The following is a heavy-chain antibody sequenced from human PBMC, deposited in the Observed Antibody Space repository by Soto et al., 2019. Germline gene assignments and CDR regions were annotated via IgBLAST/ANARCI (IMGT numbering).Heavy chain of an antibody. Sequence: GGSLRLSCAASGFTFCSYGMHLVRKAPGKGLEWVAVISYDGSNKYYADSVKGRFTISRDNSKNTLYLQMNSLRAEDTAVYYCAKGSKGDYGSGSYYPYDYWGQGTLVTVSS. CDR3: AKGSKGDYGSGSYYPYDY. D-gene: IGHD3-10*01. CDR1: GFTFCSYG. V-gene: IGHV3-30*18. J-gene: IGHJ4*02. CDR2: ISYDGSNK.